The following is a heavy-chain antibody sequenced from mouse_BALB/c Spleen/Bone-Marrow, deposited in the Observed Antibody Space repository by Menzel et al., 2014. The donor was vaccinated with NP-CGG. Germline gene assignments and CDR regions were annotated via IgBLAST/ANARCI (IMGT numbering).Heavy chain of an antibody. CDR3: ARLDQRYEGY. V-gene: IGHV1-14*01. J-gene: IGHJ2*01. Sequence: VQLQQSGPELVKPGASVKMSCKASGYTFTSYFMHWVKQKPGQGLEWIGYINPYNDGTKYNEKFRGKATLTSDKSSGTAYMELSSLTSEDSAVYYCARLDQRYEGYWSQGTTLTVSS. CDR2: INPYNDGT. CDR1: GYTFTSYF. D-gene: IGHD2-10*02.